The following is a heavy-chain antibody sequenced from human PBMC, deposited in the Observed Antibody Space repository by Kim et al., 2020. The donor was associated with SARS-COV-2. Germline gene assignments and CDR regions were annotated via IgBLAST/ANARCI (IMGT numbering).Heavy chain of an antibody. CDR1: GFTFSSYG. Sequence: GGSLRLSCAASGFTFSSYGMHWVRQAPGKGLEWVAVISYDGSNKYYADSVKGRFTISRDNSKNTLYLQMNSLRAEDTAVYYCANIYSYGFSSWDYWGQGDPRSVSS. J-gene: IGHJ4*02. D-gene: IGHD5-18*01. CDR2: ISYDGSNK. CDR3: ANIYSYGFSSWDY. V-gene: IGHV3-30*18.